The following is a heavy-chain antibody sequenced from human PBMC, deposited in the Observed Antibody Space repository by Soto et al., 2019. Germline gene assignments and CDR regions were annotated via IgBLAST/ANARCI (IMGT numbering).Heavy chain of an antibody. CDR3: ARRLIGMDV. CDR2: IHYSGTT. CDR1: GGSISSYSYY. Sequence: KPSETLSLTCTGSGGSISSYSYYWGCIRQPPGQGLEWIGSIHYSGTTYYNPSLKRRDTVSADTSKNQFSLNLRSVTAADTAVYFCARRLIGMDVWGQGTTVTVSS. V-gene: IGHV4-39*01. J-gene: IGHJ6*02.